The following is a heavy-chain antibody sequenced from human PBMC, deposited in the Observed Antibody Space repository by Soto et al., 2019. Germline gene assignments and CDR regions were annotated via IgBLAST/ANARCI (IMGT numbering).Heavy chain of an antibody. Sequence: VQLVESGGGLVQPGRSLRLSCAASGFTFDDYAMHWVRQAPGKGLEWVSGISWNSGSIGYADSVKGRFTISRDNAKNSLYLQMNSLRAEDTALYYCAKDMADDYGDYAGEFDYWGQGTLVTVSS. J-gene: IGHJ4*02. D-gene: IGHD4-17*01. CDR3: AKDMADDYGDYAGEFDY. CDR2: ISWNSGSI. CDR1: GFTFDDYA. V-gene: IGHV3-9*01.